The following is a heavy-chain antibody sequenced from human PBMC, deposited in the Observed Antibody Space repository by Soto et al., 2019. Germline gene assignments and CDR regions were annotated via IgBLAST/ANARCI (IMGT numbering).Heavy chain of an antibody. D-gene: IGHD2-21*02. J-gene: IGHJ4*02. V-gene: IGHV4-34*01. Sequence: SETLSLTCAVYGGSFSGYYWSWIRQPPGKGLEWIGEINHSGSTNYNPSLKSRVTISVDTSKNQFSLKLSSVTAADTAVYYCARMGSEQYCGGDCYSDYWGQGTLVTVSS. CDR3: ARMGSEQYCGGDCYSDY. CDR2: INHSGST. CDR1: GGSFSGYY.